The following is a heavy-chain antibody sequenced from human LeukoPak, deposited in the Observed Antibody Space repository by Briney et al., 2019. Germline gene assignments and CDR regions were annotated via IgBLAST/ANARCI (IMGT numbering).Heavy chain of an antibody. V-gene: IGHV1-24*01. J-gene: IGHJ6*02. D-gene: IGHD5-12*01. CDR3: ATRGAPPIVATDYYYYGMDV. CDR1: GYTLTELS. Sequence: ASVKVSCKVPGYTLTELSMHWVRQAPGKGLEWMGGFDPEDGETIYAQKFQGRVTMTEDTSTDTAYMELSSLRSEDTAVYYCATRGAPPIVATDYYYYGMDVWGQGTTVTVSS. CDR2: FDPEDGET.